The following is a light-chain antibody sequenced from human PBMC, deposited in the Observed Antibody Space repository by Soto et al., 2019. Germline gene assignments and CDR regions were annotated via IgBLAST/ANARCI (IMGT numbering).Light chain of an antibody. V-gene: IGKV3-15*01. Sequence: EIVMTQSPATLSVSPGARATLSCRASQSVSSNLAWYQQKPGQAPRLLIYGASGRATGIPARFSGSGSGTEFTLTISSLQSEDFAVYYCQHYNNWPFTFGQGTKLEIK. CDR3: QHYNNWPFT. J-gene: IGKJ2*01. CDR2: GAS. CDR1: QSVSSN.